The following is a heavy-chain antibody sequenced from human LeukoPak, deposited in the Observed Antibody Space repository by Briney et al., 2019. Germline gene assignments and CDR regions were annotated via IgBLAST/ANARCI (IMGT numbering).Heavy chain of an antibody. CDR2: ISSSSSYT. CDR3: AREVGAHTLYFDY. V-gene: IGHV3-11*06. CDR1: GFTFSDYY. Sequence: GGSLRLSCAASGFTFSDYYMSWIRQAPGKGLEWVSYISSSSSYTNYADSVKGRFTISRDNAKNSLYLQMNSLRAEDTAVYYCAREVGAHTLYFDYWGQGTLVTVSS. J-gene: IGHJ4*02. D-gene: IGHD1-26*01.